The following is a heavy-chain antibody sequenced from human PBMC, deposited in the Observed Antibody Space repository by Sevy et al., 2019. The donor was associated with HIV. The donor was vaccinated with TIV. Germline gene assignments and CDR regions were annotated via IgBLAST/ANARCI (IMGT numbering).Heavy chain of an antibody. CDR1: GFTFSDSW. J-gene: IGHJ4*02. Sequence: GGSLRLSCAASGFTFSDSWMTWVRQGPGKGLEWVANINQAGSYKYYVDSVRGRFTISRDNAKNSLYLQMNSLRVEDTALYYCAGGGFLSRYWGQGSLVTVSS. CDR2: INQAGSYK. CDR3: AGGGFLSRY. D-gene: IGHD2-15*01. V-gene: IGHV3-7*01.